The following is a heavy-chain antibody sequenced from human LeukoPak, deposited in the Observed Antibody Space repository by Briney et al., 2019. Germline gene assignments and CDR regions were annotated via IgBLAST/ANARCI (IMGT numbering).Heavy chain of an antibody. D-gene: IGHD2-21*01. CDR3: ARDPLRLAYPKVFDY. V-gene: IGHV3-30*04. J-gene: IGHJ4*02. CDR1: GFTFSSYA. Sequence: GRSLRLSCAASGFTFSSYAMHWVRQAPGKGLEWVAVISYDGSNKYYADSVKGRFTISRDNSKNTLYLQMNSLRAEDTAVYYCARDPLRLAYPKVFDYWGQGTLVTVSS. CDR2: ISYDGSNK.